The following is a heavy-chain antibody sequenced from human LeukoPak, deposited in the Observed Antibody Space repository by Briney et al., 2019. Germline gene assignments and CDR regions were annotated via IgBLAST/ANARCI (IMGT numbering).Heavy chain of an antibody. CDR1: GYTFTSYG. CDR3: ARAPPSPEQYYYDSSGSLDY. J-gene: IGHJ4*02. D-gene: IGHD3-22*01. Sequence: ASVKVSCKASGYTFTSYGISWVRQAPGQGLEWMGWISAYNGNTNYAQKLQGRDTMTTDTSTSTAYMELRSLRSDDTAVYYCARAPPSPEQYYYDSSGSLDYWGQGTLVTVSS. CDR2: ISAYNGNT. V-gene: IGHV1-18*01.